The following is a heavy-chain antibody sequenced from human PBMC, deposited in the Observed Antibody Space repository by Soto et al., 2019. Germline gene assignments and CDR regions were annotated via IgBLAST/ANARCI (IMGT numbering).Heavy chain of an antibody. Sequence: GGSLRLSWSASGFTFRSYAMLWVPQAPVKGLEYISAISSNGGSTYYADSVKGRFTISRDNSKNTLYLQMSSLRAEDTAVYYCVVTPVPIDFWSGYYPPTVWFEAWGQGTLVTVS. V-gene: IGHV3-64D*08. D-gene: IGHD3-3*01. CDR3: VVTPVPIDFWSGYYPPTVWFEA. J-gene: IGHJ5*02. CDR1: GFTFRSYA. CDR2: ISSNGGST.